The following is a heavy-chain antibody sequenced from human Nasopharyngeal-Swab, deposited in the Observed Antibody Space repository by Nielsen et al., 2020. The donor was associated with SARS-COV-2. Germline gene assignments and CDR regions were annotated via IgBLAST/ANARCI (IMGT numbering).Heavy chain of an antibody. CDR3: ARGIVGATDWGGWFDP. V-gene: IGHV4-59*01. Sequence: WSRQSPGKGLEWIGYIYYSGSTNYNPSLKSRVTISVDTSKNQFSLKLSSVTAADTAVYYCARGIVGATDWGGWFDPWGQGTLVTVSS. CDR2: IYYSGST. J-gene: IGHJ5*02. D-gene: IGHD1-26*01.